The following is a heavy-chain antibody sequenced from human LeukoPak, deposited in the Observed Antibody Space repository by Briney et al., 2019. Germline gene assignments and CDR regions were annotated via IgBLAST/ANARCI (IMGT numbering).Heavy chain of an antibody. CDR3: ARAIAAAYDAFDI. V-gene: IGHV3-11*01. CDR2: ISSSGSTI. CDR1: GFTFSDYY. Sequence: PGGSLRLSCAASGFTFSDYYMGWIRQAPGKGLEWVSYISSSGSTIYYADSVKGRFTISRDNAKNLLYLQMNSLRAEDTAVYYCARAIAAAYDAFDIWGQGTIVTVSS. D-gene: IGHD6-13*01. J-gene: IGHJ3*02.